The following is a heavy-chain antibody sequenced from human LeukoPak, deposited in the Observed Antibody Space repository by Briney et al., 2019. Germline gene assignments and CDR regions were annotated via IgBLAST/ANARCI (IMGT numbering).Heavy chain of an antibody. V-gene: IGHV1-18*01. Sequence: GASVKVSCKASGYTFTSYGISWVRQAPGQGLEWMGWISAYNGNTNYAQKLQGRVTMTRNTSISTAYMELSSLRSEDTAVYYCAIRSSGWYYFDYWGQGTLVTVSS. J-gene: IGHJ4*02. CDR3: AIRSSGWYYFDY. D-gene: IGHD6-19*01. CDR2: ISAYNGNT. CDR1: GYTFTSYG.